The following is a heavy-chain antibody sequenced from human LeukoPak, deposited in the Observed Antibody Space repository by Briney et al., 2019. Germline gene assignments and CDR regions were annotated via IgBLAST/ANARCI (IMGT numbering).Heavy chain of an antibody. Sequence: GGSLRLSCAASQFTFRSYWMSWVRQAPGKGLEWVANIRQDGSDKYYVDSVKGRFIISRDNAKNSLYLQMNSLRAEDTAVYYCAREVSTGYYIDYWGQGTLVTVSS. J-gene: IGHJ4*02. CDR2: IRQDGSDK. D-gene: IGHD3-9*01. V-gene: IGHV3-7*01. CDR1: QFTFRSYW. CDR3: AREVSTGYYIDY.